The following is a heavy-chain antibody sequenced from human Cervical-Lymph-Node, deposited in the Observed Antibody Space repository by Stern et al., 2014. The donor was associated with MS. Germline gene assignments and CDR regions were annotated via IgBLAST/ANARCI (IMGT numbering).Heavy chain of an antibody. CDR2: ISWDGGST. Sequence: EVQLLESGGGLVQPGRSLRLFCAASGFTVNDYSMHWVRQAPGKGLEWVSGISWDGGSTEYAASVKGRFAISRDNAKNSLFLHMNSLRPEDTAFYYCAKTTVTTRPFEFWGQGTLVTVSS. J-gene: IGHJ4*02. CDR1: GFTVNDYS. D-gene: IGHD4-17*01. CDR3: AKTTVTTRPFEF. V-gene: IGHV3-9*01.